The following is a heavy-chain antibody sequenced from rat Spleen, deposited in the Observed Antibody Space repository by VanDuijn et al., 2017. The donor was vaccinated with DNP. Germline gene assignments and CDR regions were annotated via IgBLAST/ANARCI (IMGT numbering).Heavy chain of an antibody. CDR3: ARPNYPGMGYFDY. CDR2: ISYSGST. V-gene: IGHV3-1*01. CDR1: GYSITSNY. D-gene: IGHD1-4*01. Sequence: EVQLQESGPGLVKPSQSLSLTCSVTGYSITSNYWAWSGKFQGNKMEWIGHISYSGSTSYHPSLKSRISITRDTSKNQFFLHLNSVTTEDTATYYCARPNYPGMGYFDYWGQGVMVTVSS. J-gene: IGHJ2*01.